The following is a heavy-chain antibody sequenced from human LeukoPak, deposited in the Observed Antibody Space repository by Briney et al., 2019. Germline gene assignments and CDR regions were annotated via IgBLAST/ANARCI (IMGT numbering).Heavy chain of an antibody. CDR3: ARPFTNSSGWYGDDAFDI. Sequence: SETLSLTCAVSGGSISSSNWWSWVRQPTGKGLEWIGEIYHSGSTNYNPSLKSRVTISVDKSKNQFSLKLSSVTAADTAMYYCARPFTNSSGWYGDDAFDIWGQGTMVTVSS. CDR2: IYHSGST. D-gene: IGHD6-19*01. J-gene: IGHJ3*02. V-gene: IGHV4-4*02. CDR1: GGSISSSNW.